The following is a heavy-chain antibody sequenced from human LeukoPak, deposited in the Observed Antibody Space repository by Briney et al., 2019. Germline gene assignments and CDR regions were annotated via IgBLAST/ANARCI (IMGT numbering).Heavy chain of an antibody. V-gene: IGHV1-18*01. CDR3: ARVNYDSSGYPITPLDAFDI. J-gene: IGHJ3*02. CDR1: GYTFTSYG. D-gene: IGHD3-22*01. Sequence: GASVKVSCKASGYTFTSYGISWVRQAPGQGLEWMGWISAYNGNTNYAQKLQGRVTMTTDTSTSIAYMELRSLRSDDTAVYYCARVNYDSSGYPITPLDAFDIWGQGTMVTVSS. CDR2: ISAYNGNT.